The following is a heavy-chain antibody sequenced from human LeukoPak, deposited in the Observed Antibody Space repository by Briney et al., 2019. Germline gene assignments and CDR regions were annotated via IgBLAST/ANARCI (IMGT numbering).Heavy chain of an antibody. Sequence: LSGGSLRLSCAASGFIFSSYAMGWVSQAPGKGLEWVSAISTSGSRTDYADSVQGRFTISRDNSKRTLYLQMNSLRAEDTAIYYCSKTSKLGPTEIDFWGQGALVTVSS. CDR3: SKTSKLGPTEIDF. CDR2: ISTSGSRT. CDR1: GFIFSSYA. J-gene: IGHJ4*02. V-gene: IGHV3-23*01. D-gene: IGHD1-26*01.